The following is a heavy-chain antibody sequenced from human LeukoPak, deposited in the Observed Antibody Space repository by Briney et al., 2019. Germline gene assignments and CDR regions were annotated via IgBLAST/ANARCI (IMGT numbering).Heavy chain of an antibody. D-gene: IGHD4-17*01. CDR3: ARRGHGDLDY. J-gene: IGHJ4*02. Sequence: ASVELSCKASGYTFTAYYLHWVRQAPGQGLEWMGWINPNSGGTNYVQKFQGRVTMTRDTSISTAYMELSRLTSDDTAVYYCARRGHGDLDYWGQGTLVTVSS. CDR1: GYTFTAYY. CDR2: INPNSGGT. V-gene: IGHV1-2*02.